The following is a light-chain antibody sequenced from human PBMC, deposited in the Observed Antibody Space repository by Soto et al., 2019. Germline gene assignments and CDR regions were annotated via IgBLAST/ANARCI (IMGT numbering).Light chain of an antibody. CDR3: QQYNSYWT. CDR1: QSVSSSY. Sequence: EIVLTQSPGTLSLSPGERATLSCRASQSVSSSYLAWYQQTPGQAPRLLIYGASSRATGIPDRFSGSGSGTEFTLTISSLQPDDFATYYCQQYNSYWTFGQGAKVDIK. V-gene: IGKV3-20*01. CDR2: GAS. J-gene: IGKJ1*01.